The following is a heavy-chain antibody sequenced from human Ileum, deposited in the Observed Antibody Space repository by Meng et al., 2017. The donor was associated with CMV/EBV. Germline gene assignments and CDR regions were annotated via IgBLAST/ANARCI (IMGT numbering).Heavy chain of an antibody. V-gene: IGHV3-53*01. D-gene: IGHD2-15*01. J-gene: IGHJ2*01. Sequence: GESLKISCAASGFTVSSNYMSWVRQAPGKGLEWVSVIHTDGTAYYADSVKGRFTISRDSSKNTLYLQMNSLRADDAAIYYCAREAYCSGSACANINRYFDLWGRGTLVTVSS. CDR2: IHTDGTA. CDR3: AREAYCSGSACANINRYFDL. CDR1: GFTVSSNY.